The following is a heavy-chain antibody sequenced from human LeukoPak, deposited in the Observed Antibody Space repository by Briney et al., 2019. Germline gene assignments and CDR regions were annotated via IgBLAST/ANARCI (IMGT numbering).Heavy chain of an antibody. CDR2: ISYDGSNK. V-gene: IGHV3-30*18. CDR1: GFTFSSYG. D-gene: IGHD2-2*01. J-gene: IGHJ4*02. CDR3: ANDIVVVPAARTDY. Sequence: GRSLRLSCAASGFTFSSYGMHWVRQAPGKGLEWVAVISYDGSNKYYADSVKGRFTISRDNSKNTLYLQMNSLRAEDTAVYYCANDIVVVPAARTDYWGQGTLVTVSS.